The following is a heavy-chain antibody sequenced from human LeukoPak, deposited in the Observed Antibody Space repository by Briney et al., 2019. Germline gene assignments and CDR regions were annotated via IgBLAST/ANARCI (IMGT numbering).Heavy chain of an antibody. D-gene: IGHD6-6*01. CDR1: GGSISSYY. J-gene: IGHJ4*02. V-gene: IGHV4-59*12. CDR3: ARDVGARLPGY. Sequence: SETLSLTCTVSGGSISSYYWSWIRQPPGKVLEWIGEMYHSGNTNYNPSLKSRVTISVDKSKNQFSLTLTSVTAADTAVYYCARDVGARLPGYWGQGILVTVSS. CDR2: MYHSGNT.